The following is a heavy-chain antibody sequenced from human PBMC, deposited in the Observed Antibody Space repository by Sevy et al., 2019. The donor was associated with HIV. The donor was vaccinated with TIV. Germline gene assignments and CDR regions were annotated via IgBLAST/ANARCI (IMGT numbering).Heavy chain of an antibody. D-gene: IGHD1-26*01. Sequence: ASVKVSCKASGYTFTSYVISWVRQAPGKGLEWMGGISAYNGNTNYAQKLQGRVTMTTDTSTSTAYMELRSLRSDDTAVYYCARASDTVGATRGRFDYWGQGTLVTVSS. J-gene: IGHJ4*02. CDR2: ISAYNGNT. CDR1: GYTFTSYV. V-gene: IGHV1-18*01. CDR3: ARASDTVGATRGRFDY.